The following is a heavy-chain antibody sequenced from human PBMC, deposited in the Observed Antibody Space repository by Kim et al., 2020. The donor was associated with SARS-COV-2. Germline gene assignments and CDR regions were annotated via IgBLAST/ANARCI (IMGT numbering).Heavy chain of an antibody. CDR3: ARDDLIKGANAFDI. V-gene: IGHV4-34*01. J-gene: IGHJ3*02. Sequence: NPSLKSRVTISVDTSKNQFSLKLSSVTAADTAVYYCARDDLIKGANAFDIWGQGTMVTVSS. D-gene: IGHD3-10*01.